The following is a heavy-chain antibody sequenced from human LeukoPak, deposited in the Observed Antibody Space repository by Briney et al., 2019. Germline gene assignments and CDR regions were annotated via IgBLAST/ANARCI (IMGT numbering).Heavy chain of an antibody. CDR1: GFTFSSFT. CDR3: AKGSRGWYSWYFDV. D-gene: IGHD6-19*01. Sequence: GGSLRLSCAASGFTFSSFTMSWVRQAPGKGLEWVSAISGSGGSTYYADSVKGRFTISRDNSKNTLYLQMNSLRAEDAAVYYCAKGSRGWYSWYFDVWGRGTLVTVSS. CDR2: ISGSGGST. J-gene: IGHJ2*01. V-gene: IGHV3-23*01.